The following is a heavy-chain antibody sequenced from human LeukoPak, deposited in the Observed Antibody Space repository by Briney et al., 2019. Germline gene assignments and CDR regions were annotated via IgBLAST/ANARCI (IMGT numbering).Heavy chain of an antibody. Sequence: GESLKISCKGSGYSFTSYWIGWVRQMPGKGLDWMGIIYAGDSETRYSPSFQGQVTISADNSITTAYLHLSSLKASDTAMYYCARRLGRNWGFDYWGQGTLVTVSS. CDR2: IYAGDSET. V-gene: IGHV5-51*01. CDR3: ARRLGRNWGFDY. CDR1: GYSFTSYW. J-gene: IGHJ4*02. D-gene: IGHD7-27*01.